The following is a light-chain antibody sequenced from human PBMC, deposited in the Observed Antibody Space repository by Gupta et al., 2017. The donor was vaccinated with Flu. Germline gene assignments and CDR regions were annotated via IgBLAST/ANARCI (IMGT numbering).Light chain of an antibody. CDR3: QQSYSTPRT. CDR1: QSISTY. V-gene: IGKV1-39*01. J-gene: IGKJ2*01. Sequence: GDRVTITCRASQSISTYLNWYQQRPGKAPKLLIYAASSLQSGVPSRFSGSGSGTDFTLTINSLQPEDFATYYCQQSYSTPRTFGQGTNLE. CDR2: AAS.